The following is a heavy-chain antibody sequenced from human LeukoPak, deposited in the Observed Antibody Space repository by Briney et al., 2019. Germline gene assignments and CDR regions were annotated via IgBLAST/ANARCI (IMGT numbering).Heavy chain of an antibody. CDR3: ARDLPTGTYRAYFDN. D-gene: IGHD1-26*01. Sequence: GGSLRLSCAGSGFIFSNYEMNWVRQAPGKGLEWVPYISSTGSDIYYADSVKGRFTITRDNAENSLYLQMNSPRAEDTAVYYCARDLPTGTYRAYFDNWGQGTLVTVSS. CDR1: GFIFSNYE. CDR2: ISSTGSDI. V-gene: IGHV3-48*03. J-gene: IGHJ4*02.